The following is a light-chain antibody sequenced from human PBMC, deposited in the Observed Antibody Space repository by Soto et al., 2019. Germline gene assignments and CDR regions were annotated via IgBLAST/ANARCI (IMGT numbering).Light chain of an antibody. CDR3: ETWDSSLSAGGVV. CDR2: DNN. J-gene: IGLJ2*01. Sequence: QSVLTQPPSVSAAPGQKVTISCSGSSFNIGNDYVSWYQQLPGTAPKLLIHDNNKRPSGIPDRFSGSKSGTSATLGITRLQTEDEADYYCETWDSSLSAGGVVFGGGTKLTVL. V-gene: IGLV1-51*01. CDR1: SFNIGNDY.